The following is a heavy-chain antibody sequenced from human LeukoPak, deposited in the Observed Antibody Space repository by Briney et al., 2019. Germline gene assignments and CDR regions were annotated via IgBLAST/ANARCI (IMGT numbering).Heavy chain of an antibody. Sequence: SETLSLTCTVSGGSISSYYWSWIRQPPGKGLEWIGYIYYSGSTNYNPSLKSRVTITVDTSKNQFSLKLSSVTAADTAVYYCARVVAAKYYFDYWGQGTLVTVSS. V-gene: IGHV4-59*01. CDR3: ARVVAAKYYFDY. D-gene: IGHD2-15*01. J-gene: IGHJ4*02. CDR1: GGSISSYY. CDR2: IYYSGST.